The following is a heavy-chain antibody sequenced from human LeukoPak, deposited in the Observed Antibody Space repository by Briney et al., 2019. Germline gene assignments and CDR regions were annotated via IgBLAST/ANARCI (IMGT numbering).Heavy chain of an antibody. J-gene: IGHJ4*02. V-gene: IGHV3-21*01. CDR3: ARAKEMATINALGY. D-gene: IGHD5-24*01. CDR1: GFTFSTYT. CDR2: ISSGSRDI. Sequence: GGSLRLSCVVSGFTFSTYTMNWVRQAPGKGLEWVSSISSGSRDIYYADSLKGRFTISRDNAKNSLYLQMNSLRAEDTAVYYCARAKEMATINALGYWGQGTLVTVSS.